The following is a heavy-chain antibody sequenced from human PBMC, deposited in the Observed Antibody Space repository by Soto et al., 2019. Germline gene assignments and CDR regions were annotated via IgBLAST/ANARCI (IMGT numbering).Heavy chain of an antibody. CDR2: ISAYNGNT. Sequence: QVQLVQSGAEVKKPGASVKVSCKTSGYTFTNFGLSWVRQAPGQGLEWMGWISAYNGNTNYAQNFQGRVTMPTDTSTSTSYSELTSLRSADTAVYYCARGGSPIDSWGQGTLVTVSS. CDR1: GYTFTNFG. CDR3: ARGGSPIDS. V-gene: IGHV1-18*01. J-gene: IGHJ4*02. D-gene: IGHD3-16*01.